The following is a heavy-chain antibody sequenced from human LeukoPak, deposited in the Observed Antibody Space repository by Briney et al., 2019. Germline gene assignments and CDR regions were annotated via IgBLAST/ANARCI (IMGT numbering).Heavy chain of an antibody. CDR1: GGSFSGYY. V-gene: IGHV4-34*01. CDR3: ARARYCSGGSCYYNFDY. Sequence: SETLSLTCAVYGGSFSGYYWSWIRQPPGKGLEWIGEINHSGSTNYNPSLKSRVTISVDTSKNQFSLKLSSVTAADTAVYYCARARYCSGGSCYYNFDYWGQGTLVTVSS. J-gene: IGHJ4*02. CDR2: INHSGST. D-gene: IGHD2-15*01.